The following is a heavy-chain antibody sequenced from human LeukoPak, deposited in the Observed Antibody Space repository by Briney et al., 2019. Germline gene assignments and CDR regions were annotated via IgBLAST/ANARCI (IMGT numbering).Heavy chain of an antibody. V-gene: IGHV4-38-2*02. J-gene: IGHJ1*01. CDR3: ARDDNRNDFYGDYRYFHH. CDR1: GYSIRSGYY. D-gene: IGHD4-17*01. Sequence: SETLSLTCSVSGYSIRSGYYWGWIRQSPGKGLEWIGVIYHSGSTYYNPSLKSRVTISVDTSKNHFSLKLNTVTAADTAVYYCARDDNRNDFYGDYRYFHHWGQGTVVTVSS. CDR2: IYHSGST.